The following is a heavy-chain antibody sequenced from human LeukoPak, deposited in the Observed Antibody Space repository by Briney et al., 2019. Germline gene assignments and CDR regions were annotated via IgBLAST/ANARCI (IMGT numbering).Heavy chain of an antibody. V-gene: IGHV3-9*01. CDR1: GFTFDDYA. Sequence: PGRSLRLSCAASGFTFDDYAMHWVRQAPGKGLEWVSGISWNSGSIGYADSVKGRFTISRDNAKNSLYLQMNSLRAEDTALYHCARGSRTFDYWGQGTLVTVSS. CDR3: ARGSRTFDY. J-gene: IGHJ4*02. CDR2: ISWNSGSI. D-gene: IGHD3/OR15-3a*01.